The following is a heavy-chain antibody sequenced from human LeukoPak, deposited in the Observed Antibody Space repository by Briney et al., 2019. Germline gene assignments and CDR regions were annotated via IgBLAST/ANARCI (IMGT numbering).Heavy chain of an antibody. D-gene: IGHD2-15*01. CDR2: IRSKTDGGTT. CDR1: GFAFSHAW. J-gene: IGHJ5*02. CDR3: TTDPPGFGYCSGGSCSSDNWFDP. Sequence: PGGSLRLSCAASGFAFSHAWMSWDRQAPGKGLEWVGLIRSKTDGGTTDYAAPVKGRFTISRDDSKNTLYLQMNSLKTEDTAVYYCTTDPPGFGYCSGGSCSSDNWFDPWGQGTLVTVSS. V-gene: IGHV3-15*01.